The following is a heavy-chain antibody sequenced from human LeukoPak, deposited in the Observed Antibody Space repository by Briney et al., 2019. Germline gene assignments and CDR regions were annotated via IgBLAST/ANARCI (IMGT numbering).Heavy chain of an antibody. V-gene: IGHV4-59*01. CDR2: IYYSGST. CDR3: ARRGQQLWDY. J-gene: IGHJ4*02. Sequence: SETLSLTCTVSGGSISSYYWSWIRQPPGKGLEWIGYIYYSGSTSYNPSLKSRVTISVDTSKNQFSLKLSSVTAADTAVYYCARRGQQLWDYWGQGTLVTVSS. CDR1: GGSISSYY. D-gene: IGHD6-13*01.